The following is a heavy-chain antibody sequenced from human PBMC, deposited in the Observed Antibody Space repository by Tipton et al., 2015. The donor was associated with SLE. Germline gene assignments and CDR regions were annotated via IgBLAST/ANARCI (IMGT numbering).Heavy chain of an antibody. Sequence: SLRLSCAASGFSFGEYAMHWVRQTPGKGLEWVAGIRWYGEDIAYADSVKGRFSVSRDNAKNSLYLQMNSLKVEDTAVYYCAKEILGRVSAYDYHYYYHGMDVWGQGTTVTVSS. CDR3: AKEILGRVSAYDYHYYYHGMDV. J-gene: IGHJ6*02. V-gene: IGHV3-9*01. CDR1: GFSFGEYA. CDR2: IRWYGEDI. D-gene: IGHD5-12*01.